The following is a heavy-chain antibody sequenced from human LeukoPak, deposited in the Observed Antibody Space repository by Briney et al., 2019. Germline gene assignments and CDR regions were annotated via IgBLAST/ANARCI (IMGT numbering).Heavy chain of an antibody. J-gene: IGHJ4*02. CDR1: GGSISSYY. Sequence: SETLSLTCTVSGGSISSYYWSWIRQPPGKGLEWIGYIYYSGSTNYNPSLKSRVTISVDTSKNQFSLKLSSVTAADTAVYYCARDSSRASYYFDYWGQGTLVTVSS. CDR2: IYYSGST. CDR3: ARDSSRASYYFDY. V-gene: IGHV4-59*12. D-gene: IGHD2-2*01.